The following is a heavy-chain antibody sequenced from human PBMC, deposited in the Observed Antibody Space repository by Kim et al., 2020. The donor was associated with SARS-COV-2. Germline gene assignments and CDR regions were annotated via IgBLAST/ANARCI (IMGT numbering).Heavy chain of an antibody. D-gene: IGHD3-10*01. Sequence: GGSLRLSCAASGFTFSSYGMHWVRQAPGKGLEWVAVISYDGSNKYYADSVKGRFTISRDNSKNTLYLQMNSLRAEDTAVYYCAKEEGRLWFGELAIDYWGQGTLVTVSS. V-gene: IGHV3-30*18. CDR3: AKEEGRLWFGELAIDY. CDR1: GFTFSSYG. CDR2: ISYDGSNK. J-gene: IGHJ4*02.